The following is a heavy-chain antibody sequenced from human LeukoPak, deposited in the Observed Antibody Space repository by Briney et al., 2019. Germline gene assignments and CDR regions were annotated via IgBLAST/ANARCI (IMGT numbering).Heavy chain of an antibody. D-gene: IGHD6-19*01. CDR3: ARRGLGSGWYLDPAGDY. CDR1: GYSFTSYW. V-gene: IGHV5-51*01. J-gene: IGHJ4*02. Sequence: GESLKISCKGSGYSFTSYWIGWVRQMPGKGLEWMGIIYPGDSDTRYSPSFQGQVTISADKSISTAYLQWSSLKASDTAMYYCARRGLGSGWYLDPAGDYWGQGTLVTVSS. CDR2: IYPGDSDT.